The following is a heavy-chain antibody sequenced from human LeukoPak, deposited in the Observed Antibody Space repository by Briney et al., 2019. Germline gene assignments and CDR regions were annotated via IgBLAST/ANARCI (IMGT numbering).Heavy chain of an antibody. Sequence: GGSLRLSCAASGFTFSSYAMSWVRQAPGKGLEWVSVIYSGGSTYYADSVKGRFTISRDNSKNTLYLQMNSLRAEDTAVYYCARGLDYGGPRDAFDIWGQGTMVTVSS. CDR1: GFTFSSYA. D-gene: IGHD4-23*01. V-gene: IGHV3-66*01. J-gene: IGHJ3*02. CDR2: IYSGGST. CDR3: ARGLDYGGPRDAFDI.